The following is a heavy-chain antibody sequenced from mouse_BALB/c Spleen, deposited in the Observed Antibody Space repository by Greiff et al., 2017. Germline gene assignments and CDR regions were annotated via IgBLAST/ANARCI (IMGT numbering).Heavy chain of an antibody. CDR2: ISSGSSTI. Sequence: DVKLVESGGGLVQPGGSRKLSCAASGFTFSSFGMHWVRQAPEKGLEWVAYISSGSSTIYYADTVKGRFTISRDNPKNTLFLQMTSLRSEDTAMYYCARSGGNYVWFAYWGQGTLVTVSA. D-gene: IGHD2-1*01. V-gene: IGHV5-17*02. J-gene: IGHJ3*01. CDR3: ARSGGNYVWFAY. CDR1: GFTFSSFG.